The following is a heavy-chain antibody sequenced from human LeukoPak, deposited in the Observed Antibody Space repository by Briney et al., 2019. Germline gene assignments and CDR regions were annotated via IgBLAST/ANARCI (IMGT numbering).Heavy chain of an antibody. CDR3: ARLSIEASYYYYGMDV. CDR1: GGSISSYY. D-gene: IGHD3-16*02. J-gene: IGHJ6*02. CDR2: IYYSGST. V-gene: IGHV4-59*12. Sequence: SETLSLTCTVSGGSISSYYWSWIRQPPGKGLEWIGYIYYSGSTNYNPSLKSRVTISVDTSKNQFSLKLSSVTAADTAVYYCARLSIEASYYYYGMDVWGQGTTVTVSS.